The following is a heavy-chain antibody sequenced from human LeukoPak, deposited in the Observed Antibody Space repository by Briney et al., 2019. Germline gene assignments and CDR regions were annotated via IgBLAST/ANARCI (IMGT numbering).Heavy chain of an antibody. CDR2: ISGSGIST. J-gene: IGHJ4*02. D-gene: IGHD6-13*01. Sequence: GGSLRLSCAASGFTFSTYAMSWVRQAPGRGLEWVSAISGSGISTYYADSVKGRFTISRDNSKNTLYLQMNSLRAEDTAVYYCAKVGSSSSFDYWGQGTLVTVSS. V-gene: IGHV3-23*01. CDR3: AKVGSSSSFDY. CDR1: GFTFSTYA.